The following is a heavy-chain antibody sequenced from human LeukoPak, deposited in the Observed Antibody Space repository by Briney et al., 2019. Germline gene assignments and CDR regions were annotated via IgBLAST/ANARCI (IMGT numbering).Heavy chain of an antibody. D-gene: IGHD6-19*01. CDR2: IRYDGSNK. V-gene: IGHV3-30*02. CDR3: ARISQWLGTFDY. J-gene: IGHJ4*02. CDR1: GFTFSSYG. Sequence: TGGSLRLSCAASGFTFSSYGMHWVRQAPGKGLEWVAFIRYDGSNKYYADSVKGRFTISRDNAKNSLYLQMNSLRAEDTAVYYCARISQWLGTFDYWGQGTLVTVSS.